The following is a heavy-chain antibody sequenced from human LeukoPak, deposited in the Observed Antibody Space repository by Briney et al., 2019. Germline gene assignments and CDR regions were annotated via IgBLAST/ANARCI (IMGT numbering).Heavy chain of an antibody. CDR3: AKDGYGDYSYYYYGMDV. J-gene: IGHJ6*04. CDR1: GFTFSSYA. D-gene: IGHD4-17*01. Sequence: PGGSLRLSCAASGFTFSSYAMSWVRQAPGKALEGVSAISGSGGSTYYADSVKGRFTISRDNSKNTLYLQMNSLRAEDTAVYYCAKDGYGDYSYYYYGMDVWGKGTTVTVSS. V-gene: IGHV3-23*01. CDR2: ISGSGGST.